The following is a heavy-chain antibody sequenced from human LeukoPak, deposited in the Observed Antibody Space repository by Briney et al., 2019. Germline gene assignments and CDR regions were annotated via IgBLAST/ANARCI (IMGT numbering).Heavy chain of an antibody. J-gene: IGHJ6*03. CDR1: GYSISSGYY. CDR3: ARLRRATSGTYYYYMDV. V-gene: IGHV4-38-2*02. CDR2: IHHSGNT. Sequence: SETLSLTCTVSGYSISSGYYWGWIRQPPGKGLEWIGSIHHSGNTYYNPSLKSRVTISVDTSKNQFSLKLSSVTAADTAVYYCARLRRATSGTYYYYMDVWGKGTTVTVSS. D-gene: IGHD1-1*01.